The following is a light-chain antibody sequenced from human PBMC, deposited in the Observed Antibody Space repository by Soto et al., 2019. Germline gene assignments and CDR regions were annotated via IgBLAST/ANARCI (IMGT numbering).Light chain of an antibody. V-gene: IGLV2-14*01. Sequence: QSVLTQPASVSGSPGQSITISCTGTSSDVGGYNYVSWYQQHPGKAPKLMIYEVRNRPSGVSNRFSGSKSGNTASLTISGLQAEDEADYYCNSYSSSTTYVFGIGTKLTVL. CDR2: EVR. J-gene: IGLJ1*01. CDR3: NSYSSSTTYV. CDR1: SSDVGGYNY.